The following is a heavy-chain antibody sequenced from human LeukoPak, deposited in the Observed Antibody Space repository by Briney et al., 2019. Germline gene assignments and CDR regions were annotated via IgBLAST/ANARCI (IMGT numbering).Heavy chain of an antibody. CDR3: AKHRLVSKSPFDY. CDR1: GITFSSHS. D-gene: IGHD5/OR15-5a*01. CDR2: ISGSEGST. J-gene: IGHJ4*02. Sequence: TGGSLRLSCAVSGITFSSHSINWVRQAPGMGLEWVSAISGSEGSTYYTDSVRGRFTISRDKSKSTLYLQMNSLRAEDTAVYYCAKHRLVSKSPFDYWGQGALVTVSS. V-gene: IGHV3-23*01.